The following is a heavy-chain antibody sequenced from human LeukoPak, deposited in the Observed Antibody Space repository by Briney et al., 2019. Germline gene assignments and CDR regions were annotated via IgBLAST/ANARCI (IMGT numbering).Heavy chain of an antibody. CDR3: ARGYCSSFSCADVLDT. V-gene: IGHV4-59*01. J-gene: IGHJ3*02. CDR1: GGSISSYY. D-gene: IGHD2-2*01. Sequence: SETLSLTCTVSGGSISSYYWSWIRQSPGKGLEWIAYIDYSGITNYNPSLKSRVTISVDTSKNQISLKLSSVTAADTAVYYCARGYCSSFSCADVLDTWGQGTMVTVSS. CDR2: IDYSGIT.